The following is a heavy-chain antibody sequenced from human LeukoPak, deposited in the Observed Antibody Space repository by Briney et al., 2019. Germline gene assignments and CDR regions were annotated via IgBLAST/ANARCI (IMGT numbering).Heavy chain of an antibody. V-gene: IGHV4-59*01. CDR2: IYYSGST. J-gene: IGHJ3*02. CDR1: GGSISSYY. Sequence: PSETLSLTCTVSGGSISSYYWSWIRQPPGKGLEWIGYIYYSGSTNYNPSLKSRVAISVDTSKNQFSLKLSSVTAADTAVYYCARAFGYSAFDIWGQGTMVTVSS. CDR3: ARAFGYSAFDI. D-gene: IGHD3-16*01.